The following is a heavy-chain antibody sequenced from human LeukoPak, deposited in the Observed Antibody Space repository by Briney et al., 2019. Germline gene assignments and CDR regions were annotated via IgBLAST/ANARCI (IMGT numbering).Heavy chain of an antibody. V-gene: IGHV3-48*01. CDR3: AKGGSYYGSGSYYNEPFDY. Sequence: GGSLRLSCAVSGFTFSTYNMNWVRQAPGKGLEWVSYISSSSSTIYYADSVKGRFTISRDNSKSTLYLQMNGLRAEDTAVYYCAKGGSYYGSGSYYNEPFDYWGQGTLVTVSS. CDR2: ISSSSSTI. J-gene: IGHJ4*02. CDR1: GFTFSTYN. D-gene: IGHD3-10*01.